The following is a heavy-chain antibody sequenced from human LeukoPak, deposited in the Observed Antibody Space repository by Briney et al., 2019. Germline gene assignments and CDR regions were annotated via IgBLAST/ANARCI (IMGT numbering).Heavy chain of an antibody. CDR3: ARRYCSSTSCHYFDY. J-gene: IGHJ4*02. V-gene: IGHV1-69*05. CDR1: GGTFSSYA. CDR2: IIPIFGTA. D-gene: IGHD2-2*01. Sequence: SVTVSCKASGGTFSSYAISWVRQAPGQGLEWMGGIIPIFGTANYAQKFQGRVTMTRNTSINTAYMELSSLRSEDTAVYYCARRYCSSTSCHYFDYWGQGTLVTVSS.